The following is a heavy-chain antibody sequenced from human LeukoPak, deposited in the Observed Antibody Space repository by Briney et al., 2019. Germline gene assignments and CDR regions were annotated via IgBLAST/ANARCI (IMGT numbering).Heavy chain of an antibody. CDR3: AKDGSGSYSKTYYYYMDV. V-gene: IGHV3-74*01. J-gene: IGHJ6*03. CDR2: INSDGSST. D-gene: IGHD3-10*01. CDR1: GFTFSSYW. Sequence: PGGSLRLSCAASGFTFSSYWMHWVRQAPGKGLVWVSRINSDGSSTTYADSVKGRFTISRDNAKNTLYLQMDSLRAEDTAVYYCAKDGSGSYSKTYYYYMDVWGKGTTVTISS.